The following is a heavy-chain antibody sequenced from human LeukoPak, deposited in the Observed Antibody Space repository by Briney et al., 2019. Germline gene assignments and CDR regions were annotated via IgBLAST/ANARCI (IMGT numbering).Heavy chain of an antibody. D-gene: IGHD3-16*01. CDR3: ARGPFRGAISTEWDY. Sequence: GASVKVSCKASGGTFTSYGISWVRQAPGQGLEWMGWISVYNGNTNYAQKVQGRVTMTTDTSTSTAYMDLRSLRSDDTAVYYCARGPFRGAISTEWDYWGQGTLVTVSS. CDR2: ISVYNGNT. J-gene: IGHJ4*02. CDR1: GGTFTSYG. V-gene: IGHV1-18*01.